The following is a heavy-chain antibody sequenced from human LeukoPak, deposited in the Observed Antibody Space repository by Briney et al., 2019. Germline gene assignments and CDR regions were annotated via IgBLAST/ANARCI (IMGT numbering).Heavy chain of an antibody. D-gene: IGHD4-17*01. CDR3: SRGVKRGYGDYIDY. CDR2: IWFDGSNK. V-gene: IGHV3-33*01. CDR1: GFTFSNYG. Sequence: GGSLRLSCAASGFTFSNYGMLWVRQAPGKGLEWVAFIWFDGSNKHYADSVQGRFTFSRDNSNNTLYLQMNSLTAEDTAVYYCSRGVKRGYGDYIDYWGQGTLVTVSS. J-gene: IGHJ4*02.